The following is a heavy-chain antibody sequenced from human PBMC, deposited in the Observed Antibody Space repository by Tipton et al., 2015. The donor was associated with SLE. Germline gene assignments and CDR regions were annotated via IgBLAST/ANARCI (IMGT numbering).Heavy chain of an antibody. D-gene: IGHD6-19*01. CDR3: ATDTSGWFLSRFFHH. V-gene: IGHV7-4-1*02. CDR2: INTNTGNP. Sequence: QSGAEVKKPGASVKVSCQASGYSFTTSAMSWVRQAPGQGPEWMGWINTNTGNPTYAQGFTGRFVFSLDTSVSTAYLHISSLKAEDTAVYYCATDTSGWFLSRFFHHWGQGTLVTVSS. CDR1: GYSFTTSA. J-gene: IGHJ1*01.